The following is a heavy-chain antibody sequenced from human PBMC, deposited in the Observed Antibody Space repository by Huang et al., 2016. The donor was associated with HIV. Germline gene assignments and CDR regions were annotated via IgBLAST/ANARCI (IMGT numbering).Heavy chain of an antibody. CDR1: GGTFSSYA. CDR2: IIPICGTA. Sequence: QVQLVQSGAEVKKPGSSVKVSCKASGGTFSSYAISWVRQAPGQGLEWMGGIIPICGTANYAQKFQGRGTITADESTSTAYMELSSLRSEDTAVYYCATCGYRTTSEKFDPWGQGTLVTVSS. CDR3: ATCGYRTTSEKFDP. V-gene: IGHV1-69*01. J-gene: IGHJ5*02. D-gene: IGHD2-2*01.